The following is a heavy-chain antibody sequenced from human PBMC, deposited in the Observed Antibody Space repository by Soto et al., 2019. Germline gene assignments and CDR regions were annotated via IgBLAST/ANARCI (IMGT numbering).Heavy chain of an antibody. V-gene: IGHV3-33*01. Sequence: SLRLSCAASGFTFSSYGMHWVRQAPGKGLEWVAVIRYDGSNKYYADSVKGRFTISRDNSKNTLYLQMNSLRAEDTAVYYCARARNYDILTGYYKHDAFDIWGQGTMVTVSS. CDR3: ARARNYDILTGYYKHDAFDI. J-gene: IGHJ3*02. D-gene: IGHD3-9*01. CDR1: GFTFSSYG. CDR2: IRYDGSNK.